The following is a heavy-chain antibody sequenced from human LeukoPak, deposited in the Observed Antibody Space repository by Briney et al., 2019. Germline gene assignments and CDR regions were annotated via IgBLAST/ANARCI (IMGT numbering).Heavy chain of an antibody. Sequence: ASVKVSCKASGYTFTTYGISWVRQAPGQGLEWMGWISAYNDNINYAQKLQGRVTMATDTSTSTAYMELRSLKSDDTAVYYCTTGDYALYYFDYWGQGTLVTVSS. D-gene: IGHD4-17*01. V-gene: IGHV1-18*01. CDR3: TTGDYALYYFDY. J-gene: IGHJ4*02. CDR2: ISAYNDNI. CDR1: GYTFTTYG.